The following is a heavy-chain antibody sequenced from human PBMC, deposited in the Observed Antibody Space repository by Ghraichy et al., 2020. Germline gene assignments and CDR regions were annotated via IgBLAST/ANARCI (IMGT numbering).Heavy chain of an antibody. J-gene: IGHJ1*01. CDR1: GFTFSTYA. CDR2: ISYDGSNK. V-gene: IGHV3-30-3*01. CDR3: ARWDYGDNGYFQQ. D-gene: IGHD4-17*01. Sequence: GGSLRLSCAASGFTFSTYAMLWVRQTPGKGLEWVAMISYDGSNKYYADSVKGRFTISRDNSKNTLYLQMNSLRAEDTAVYYCARWDYGDNGYFQQWGQGTRVTVSS.